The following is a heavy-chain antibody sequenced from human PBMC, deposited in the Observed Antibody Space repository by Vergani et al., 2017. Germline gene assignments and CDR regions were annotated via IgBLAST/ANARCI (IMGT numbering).Heavy chain of an antibody. CDR1: NDSVSNTFYY. CDR3: ARQKDYYMDV. V-gene: IGHV4-30-4*08. Sequence: QVQLPESGPGLVKPSETLSLTCTVSNDSVSNTFYYWGWIRQTPGKGLDWIGYIYYSGTTYYNPSLESRLTISLDTSENHLSLKLTSVTAADTAVYYCARQKDYYMDVWGKGATVTVS. CDR2: IYYSGTT. J-gene: IGHJ6*03.